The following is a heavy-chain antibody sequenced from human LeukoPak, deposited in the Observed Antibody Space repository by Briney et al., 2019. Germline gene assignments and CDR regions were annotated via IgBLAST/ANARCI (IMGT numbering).Heavy chain of an antibody. J-gene: IGHJ4*02. CDR1: GYLFTNYW. Sequence: GESLKISCNGSGYLFTNYWIGWVRQMPGKGLEWLGIINPRDSDAKYSPSFQGQVTFSADKFITTAYLQWSSLKASDTAMYYCARGGASWDGPLDYWGQGTLVTVPS. D-gene: IGHD1-26*01. V-gene: IGHV5-51*01. CDR2: INPRDSDA. CDR3: ARGGASWDGPLDY.